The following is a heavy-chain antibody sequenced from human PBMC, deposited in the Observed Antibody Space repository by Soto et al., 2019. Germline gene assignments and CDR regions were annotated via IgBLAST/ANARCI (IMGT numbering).Heavy chain of an antibody. CDR1: GYTFSSYG. Sequence: VQLVQSGGEVKKPGASVKVSCKTSGYTFSSYGINWVRQAPGQGLEWMGWISGNTGKTNYAQKLQGRVTITTDTSTSTAYMELRSLRSDDTAVYYCARVPREIILVGMDVWGQGTTVTVSS. D-gene: IGHD2-2*01. V-gene: IGHV1-18*04. J-gene: IGHJ6*02. CDR3: ARVPREIILVGMDV. CDR2: ISGNTGKT.